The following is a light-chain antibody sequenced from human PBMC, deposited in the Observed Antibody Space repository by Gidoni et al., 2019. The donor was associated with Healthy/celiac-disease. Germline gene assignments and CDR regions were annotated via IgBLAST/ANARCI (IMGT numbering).Light chain of an antibody. CDR1: QSVSSN. J-gene: IGKJ2*02. Sequence: EIVMTQSPATLSVSPGERATLSCRASQSVSSNLAWYQQKPGHAPRLLIYGASTRATGIPARFSGSGSGTEFTLTISSLQSEDFAVYYCQQYNNWPPGTFGQGTKLEIQ. CDR3: QQYNNWPPGT. CDR2: GAS. V-gene: IGKV3-15*01.